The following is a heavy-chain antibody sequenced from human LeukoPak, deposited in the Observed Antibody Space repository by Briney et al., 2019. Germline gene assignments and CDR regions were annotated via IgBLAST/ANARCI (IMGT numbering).Heavy chain of an antibody. CDR2: IGWYDVTT. J-gene: IGHJ4*02. CDR1: GFTLDDYT. Sequence: GGSLRLSCAASGFTLDDYTMHTVRQAPGKGLGMVSLIGWYDVTTYYAHSVKGRFTISRDSSKNSLFLEMNSLRTEDTALYYCARDKTGTGIDYWGQGTLVTVSS. D-gene: IGHD1-7*01. CDR3: ARDKTGTGIDY. V-gene: IGHV3-43*01.